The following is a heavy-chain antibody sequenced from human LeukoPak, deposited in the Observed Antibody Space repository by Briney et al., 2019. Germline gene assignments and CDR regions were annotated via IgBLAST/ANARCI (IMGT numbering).Heavy chain of an antibody. Sequence: PSETLSLTCTVSGGSISSYYWSWIRQPAGKGLEWIGRIYTSGSTNYNPSLKSRVTISVDTSKNQFSLRLSSVTPEDTAVYYCARGPSRIAVAGKHYFDYWGKGTLVTVSS. V-gene: IGHV4-4*07. CDR3: ARGPSRIAVAGKHYFDY. D-gene: IGHD6-19*01. J-gene: IGHJ4*02. CDR2: IYTSGST. CDR1: GGSISSYY.